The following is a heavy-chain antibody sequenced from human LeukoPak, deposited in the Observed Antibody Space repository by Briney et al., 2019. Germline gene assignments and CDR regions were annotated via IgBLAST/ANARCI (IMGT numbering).Heavy chain of an antibody. V-gene: IGHV4-39*01. CDR3: ARSTGSLIGVHYYYYMDV. CDR2: IYFRGTT. Sequence: SETLSLTCTVSGGSVSSNSYYWGWIRQPPGKGLEWIGNIYFRGTTYYNPSLKSRVSLSIDTSKNQFSLKLTSVTAADTAVYYCARSTGSLIGVHYYYYMDVWGKGTTVTVSS. CDR1: GGSVSSNSYY. D-gene: IGHD6-19*01. J-gene: IGHJ6*03.